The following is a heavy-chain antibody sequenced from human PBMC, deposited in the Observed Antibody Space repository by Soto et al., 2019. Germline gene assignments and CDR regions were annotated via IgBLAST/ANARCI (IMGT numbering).Heavy chain of an antibody. CDR3: ARLDITRVRRVILTPHGMDV. J-gene: IGHJ6*02. Sequence: SETLSLTCAVYGGCFSGYYWSWIRQPPGKGLEWIGEINHSGSTNYNPSLKSRVTISVDTSKNQFSLKLSSVTAADTAVYYCARLDITRVRRVILTPHGMDVWGQGTTVTVSS. CDR1: GGCFSGYY. CDR2: INHSGST. V-gene: IGHV4-34*01. D-gene: IGHD3-10*01.